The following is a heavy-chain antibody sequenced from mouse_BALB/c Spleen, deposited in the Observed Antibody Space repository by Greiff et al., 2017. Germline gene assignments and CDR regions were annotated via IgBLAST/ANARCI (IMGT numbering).Heavy chain of an antibody. J-gene: IGHJ2*01. CDR1: GYTFTSYW. Sequence: VQLQQSGAELARPGASVKLSCKASGYTFTSYWMQWVKQRPGQGLEWIGAIYPGDGDTRYTQKFKGKATLTADKSSSTAYMQLSSLASEDSAVYYCARVDYGFDYWGQGTTLTVSS. D-gene: IGHD2-4*01. V-gene: IGHV1-87*01. CDR2: IYPGDGDT. CDR3: ARVDYGFDY.